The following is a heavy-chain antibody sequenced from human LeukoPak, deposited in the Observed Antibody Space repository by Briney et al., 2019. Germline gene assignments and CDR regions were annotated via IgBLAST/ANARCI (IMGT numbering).Heavy chain of an antibody. CDR1: GGSFSGYY. CDR3: AVGGYSGYSLDY. CDR2: INHSGST. J-gene: IGHJ4*02. Sequence: PSETLSLTCAVYGGSFSGYYWSWIRQPPGKGLEWIGEINHSGSTNYNPSLKSRVTISVDTSKNQFSLKLSSVTAADTAVYYCAVGGYSGYSLDYWGQGTLVTVSS. D-gene: IGHD5-12*01. V-gene: IGHV4-34*01.